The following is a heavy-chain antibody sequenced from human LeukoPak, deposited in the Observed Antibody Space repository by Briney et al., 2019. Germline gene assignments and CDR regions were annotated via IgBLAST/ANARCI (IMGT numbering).Heavy chain of an antibody. V-gene: IGHV4-59*01. J-gene: IGHJ4*02. CDR3: ASLVGYSSGWYSGY. CDR2: ISYSGST. CDR1: GGSISSFY. Sequence: SETLSLTCTVSGGSISSFYWSWIRQPPGKGLEWIGYISYSGSTHYNPSLKSRVTISVDTSKNQFSLKLSSVTAADTAVYYCASLVGYSSGWYSGYWGQGTLVTVSS. D-gene: IGHD6-19*01.